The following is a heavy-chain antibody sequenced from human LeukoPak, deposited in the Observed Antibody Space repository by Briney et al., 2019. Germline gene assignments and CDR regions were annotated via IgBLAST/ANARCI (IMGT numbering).Heavy chain of an antibody. Sequence: GGSLRLSCAASGFTVSSNYMSWVRQAPGKGLEWVSVIYSGGSTYYADSVKGRFTISRGNSKNTLYLQMNSLRAEDTAVYYCASTLYYYDSSGYYPPDYWGQGTLVTVSS. D-gene: IGHD3-22*01. CDR1: GFTVSSNY. CDR2: IYSGGST. CDR3: ASTLYYYDSSGYYPPDY. J-gene: IGHJ4*02. V-gene: IGHV3-53*01.